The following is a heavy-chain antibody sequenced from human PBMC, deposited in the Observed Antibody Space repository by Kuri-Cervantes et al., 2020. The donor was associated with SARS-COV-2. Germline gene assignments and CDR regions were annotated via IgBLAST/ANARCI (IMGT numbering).Heavy chain of an antibody. CDR3: ARLSSSWYPPFDY. V-gene: IGHV5-51*01. CDR2: IYPGDSDT. CDR1: GYSFTSYW. J-gene: IGHJ4*02. D-gene: IGHD6-13*01. Sequence: KVSCKGSGYSFTSYWIGWVRQMPGKGLEWMGIIYPGDSDTRYSPSFQGQVTISADKSISTAYLQWSSLKASDTAMYYCARLSSSWYPPFDYWGQGNLVNVSS.